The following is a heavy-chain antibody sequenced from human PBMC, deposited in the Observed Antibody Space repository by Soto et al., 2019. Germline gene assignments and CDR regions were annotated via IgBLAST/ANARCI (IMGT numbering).Heavy chain of an antibody. CDR1: GFTFSSYG. CDR2: ISYDGSNK. J-gene: IGHJ6*02. V-gene: IGHV3-30*18. CDR3: AKDTFTQKGAPVGYYGMDV. Sequence: GGSLRLSCAASGFTFSSYGMHWVRQAPGKGLEWVAVISYDGSNKYYADSVKGRFTISRDNSKNTLYLQMNSLRAEDTAVYYCAKDTFTQKGAPVGYYGMDVWGQGTTVTVSS.